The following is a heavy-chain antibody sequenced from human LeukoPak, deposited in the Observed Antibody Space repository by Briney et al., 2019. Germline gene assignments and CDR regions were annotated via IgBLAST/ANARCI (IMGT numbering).Heavy chain of an antibody. CDR1: GFTFSSYG. CDR2: ISYDGSNK. J-gene: IGHJ4*02. CDR3: AKDAEAAAGTFDY. D-gene: IGHD6-13*01. V-gene: IGHV3-30*18. Sequence: GRSLRLSCAASGFTFSSYGMHWVRQAPGKGLEWVAVISYDGSNKYYADSVKGRFTISRDNSKNTLYLQMNSLRAEDTAVYYCAKDAEAAAGTFDYWGQGTLATVSS.